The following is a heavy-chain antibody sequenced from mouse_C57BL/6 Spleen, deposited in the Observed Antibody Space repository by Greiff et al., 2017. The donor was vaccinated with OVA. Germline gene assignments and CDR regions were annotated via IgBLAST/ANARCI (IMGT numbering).Heavy chain of an antibody. J-gene: IGHJ4*01. CDR2: ISSGSSTI. Sequence: EVQVVESGGGLVKPGGSLKLSCAASGFTFSDYGMHWVRQAPEKGLEWVAYISSGSSTIYYADTVKGRFTISRDNDKNTLFLQMTSLRSDDTAMYYCATTRRAMYYRGQGTSVSVSS. V-gene: IGHV5-17*01. CDR3: ATTRRAMYY. CDR1: GFTFSDYG.